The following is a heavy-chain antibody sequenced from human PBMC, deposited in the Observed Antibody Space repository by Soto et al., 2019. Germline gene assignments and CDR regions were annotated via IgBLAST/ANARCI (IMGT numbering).Heavy chain of an antibody. J-gene: IGHJ4*02. CDR2: ISGSGGST. Sequence: GGSLRLSCAASGFTFSSYAMSWVRQAPGKGLEWVSAISGSGGSTYYADSVKGRFTISRDNSKNTLYLQMNSLRAEDTAVYYCARDRSGSYSFDYWGQGTLVTVSS. D-gene: IGHD1-26*01. CDR1: GFTFSSYA. CDR3: ARDRSGSYSFDY. V-gene: IGHV3-23*01.